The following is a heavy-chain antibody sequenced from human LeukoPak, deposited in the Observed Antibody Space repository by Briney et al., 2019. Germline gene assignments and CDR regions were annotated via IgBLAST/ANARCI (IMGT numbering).Heavy chain of an antibody. CDR1: GYTLTELS. CDR2: FDPEDGET. CDR3: ATESGYYDLDY. J-gene: IGHJ4*02. Sequence: SSVRVSCKVSGYTLTELSMHWVRQAPGKGLGWMGGFDPEDGETSYAQKFEGRVTMTEDTSTDTAYMELSSLRSEDTAVYYCATESGYYDLDYWAREPWSPSPQ. D-gene: IGHD3-22*01. V-gene: IGHV1-24*01.